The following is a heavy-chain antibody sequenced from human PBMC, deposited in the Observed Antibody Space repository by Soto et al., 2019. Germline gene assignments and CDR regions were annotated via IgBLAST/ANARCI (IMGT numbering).Heavy chain of an antibody. Sequence: ASVKVSCKASGYTFTSYDINWVRQATGQGLVWMGWMNTISCNTGYAQKFQGRVTMTRNTSISTAYMELSSLRSEVSAVYYCAREGVRIQGAFDIWGQGTMVTVSS. D-gene: IGHD3-10*01. CDR3: AREGVRIQGAFDI. V-gene: IGHV1-8*02. CDR1: GYTFTSYD. CDR2: MNTISCNT. J-gene: IGHJ3*02.